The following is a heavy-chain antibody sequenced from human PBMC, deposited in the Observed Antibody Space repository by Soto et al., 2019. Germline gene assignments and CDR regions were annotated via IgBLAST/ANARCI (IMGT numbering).Heavy chain of an antibody. CDR2: ISAYNGNT. CDR3: ARDLGCSSSCKKMDYYYGMAV. J-gene: IGHJ6*02. D-gene: IGHD6-13*01. Sequence: QVQLVQYGAEVKKPGASVKVSCKASGYPFTSYGISCVRQAPGQGLEWMGWISAYNGNTNYAQKLQGRVTMTTDTSTSTAYMELRSLRSDDTAVYYCARDLGCSSSCKKMDYYYGMAVWGQGTTVTVSS. CDR1: GYPFTSYG. V-gene: IGHV1-18*01.